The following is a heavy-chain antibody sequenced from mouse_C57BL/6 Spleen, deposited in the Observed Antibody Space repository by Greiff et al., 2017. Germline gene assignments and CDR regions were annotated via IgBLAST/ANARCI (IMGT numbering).Heavy chain of an antibody. CDR3: TFDGGYYAMGY. CDR2: IRNKANNHAT. Sequence: EVKLVESGGGLVQPGGSMKLSCAASGFTFSDAWMDWVRQSPEKGLEWVAEIRNKANNHATYYAESVKGRFTISRDDSKSSVYLKMNSVRAEDTGFYYCTFDGGYYAMGYWGQGTSVTVSS. D-gene: IGHD2-3*01. CDR1: GFTFSDAW. J-gene: IGHJ4*01. V-gene: IGHV6-6*01.